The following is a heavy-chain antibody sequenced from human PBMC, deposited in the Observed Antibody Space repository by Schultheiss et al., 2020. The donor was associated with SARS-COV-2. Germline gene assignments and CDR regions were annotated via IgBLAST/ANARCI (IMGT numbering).Heavy chain of an antibody. Sequence: GGSLRLSCAASGFTFSSYAMHWVRQAPGKGLEWVAVISYDGSNKYYADSVKGRFTISRDNAKNSLYLQMNSLRADDTAVYYCATHYDSSGYWHYWGQGTLVTVSS. V-gene: IGHV3-30*07. CDR2: ISYDGSNK. CDR3: ATHYDSSGYWHY. D-gene: IGHD3-22*01. CDR1: GFTFSSYA. J-gene: IGHJ4*02.